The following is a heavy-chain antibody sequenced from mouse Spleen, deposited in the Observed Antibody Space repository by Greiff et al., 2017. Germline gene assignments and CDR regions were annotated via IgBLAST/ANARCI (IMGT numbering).Heavy chain of an antibody. CDR1: GFTFSSFG. CDR3: ARSHYYGYWYFDV. Sequence: EVMLVESGGGLVQPGGSRKLSCAASGFTFSSFGMHWVRQAPEKGLEWVAYISSGSSTIYYADTVKGRFTISRDNPKNTLFLQMTSLRSEDTAMYYCARSHYYGYWYFDVWGAGTTVTVSS. CDR2: ISSGSSTI. J-gene: IGHJ1*01. D-gene: IGHD1-2*01. V-gene: IGHV5-17*02.